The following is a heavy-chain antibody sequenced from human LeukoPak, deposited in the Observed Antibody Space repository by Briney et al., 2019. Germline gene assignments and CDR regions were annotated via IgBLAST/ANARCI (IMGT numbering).Heavy chain of an antibody. D-gene: IGHD4-11*01. V-gene: IGHV1-2*02. CDR3: ARRRDYSNYLGFDY. CDR1: GYTFTGYY. CDR2: INPNSGGT. J-gene: IGHJ4*02. Sequence: ASVKVSCKASGYTFTGYYIHWVRQAPGQGLEWMGWINPNSGGTNYAQKFQGRVTMARDTSISTAYMELSRLRSDDTAVYYCARRRDYSNYLGFDYWGQGTLVTVSS.